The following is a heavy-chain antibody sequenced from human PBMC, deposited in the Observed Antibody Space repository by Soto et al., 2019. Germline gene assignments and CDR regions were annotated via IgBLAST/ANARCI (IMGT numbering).Heavy chain of an antibody. V-gene: IGHV3-23*01. J-gene: IGHJ4*02. CDR1: GFTFSSYA. CDR2: ISGSGGST. Sequence: GGSLRLSCAASGFTFSSYAMSWVRQAPGKGLEWVSTISGSGGSTYYADSVKGRLTISRDNSKTTVYLHLSSLRAEDTAVYFCAAARPPGHGFPPYYLNYWGPGPLVTVSS. D-gene: IGHD5-12*01. CDR3: AAARPPGHGFPPYYLNY.